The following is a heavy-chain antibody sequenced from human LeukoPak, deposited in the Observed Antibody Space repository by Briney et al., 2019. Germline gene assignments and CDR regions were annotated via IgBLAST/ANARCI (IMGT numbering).Heavy chain of an antibody. Sequence: ASVKVSCKASGYTFTSYGISWVRQAPGQGLEWMGWISAYNGNTNYAQKLQGRVTMTTDTSTSTAYMELRSLRSDDTAVYYCARDQYYYHSRGYYHLPFDYWGQGTLVTVSS. CDR1: GYTFTSYG. V-gene: IGHV1-18*01. CDR2: ISAYNGNT. CDR3: ARDQYYYHSRGYYHLPFDY. J-gene: IGHJ4*02. D-gene: IGHD3-22*01.